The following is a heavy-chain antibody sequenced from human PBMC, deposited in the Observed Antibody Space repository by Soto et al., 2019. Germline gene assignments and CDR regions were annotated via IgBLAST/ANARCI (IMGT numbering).Heavy chain of an antibody. J-gene: IGHJ4*02. CDR1: GFTFSSYG. V-gene: IGHV3-30*18. D-gene: IGHD6-6*01. Sequence: QVQLVESGGGVVQPGRSLRLSCAASGFTFSSYGMHWVRQAPGKGLEWVAVISYDGSNKYYADSVKGRFTISRDNSKNTLYRQMNSLRAEDTAVYYCAKDIGGVAARNLFDYWGQGTLVTVSS. CDR2: ISYDGSNK. CDR3: AKDIGGVAARNLFDY.